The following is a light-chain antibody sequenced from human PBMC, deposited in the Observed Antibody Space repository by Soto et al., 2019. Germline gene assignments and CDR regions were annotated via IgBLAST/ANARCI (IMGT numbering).Light chain of an antibody. J-gene: IGKJ5*01. CDR1: QNIRSR. Sequence: DFQMTQSPSTLCASLGDRVNVTCRASQNIRSRLAWFQQKPGKAPKLLIYDASSLESGVPSRFSGSGSGTEFTLTISSLQPEDLATYYCQNYLNYPINCGQGKRLEIK. CDR3: QNYLNYPIN. CDR2: DAS. V-gene: IGKV1-5*01.